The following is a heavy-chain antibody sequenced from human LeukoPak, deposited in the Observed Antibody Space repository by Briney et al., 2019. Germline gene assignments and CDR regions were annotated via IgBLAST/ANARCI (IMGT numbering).Heavy chain of an antibody. CDR1: GFTFSSYW. CDR2: INSDGSST. Sequence: GGSLRLSCAASGFTFSSYWMHWVRQAPGKGLVWVSRINSDGSSTSYADSVKGRFTISRDNAKNTLYLQMNSLRSEDTAVYYCARNGDYYGSGSYNYYYYMDVWGKGTTVTISS. J-gene: IGHJ6*03. CDR3: ARNGDYYGSGSYNYYYYMDV. D-gene: IGHD3-10*01. V-gene: IGHV3-74*01.